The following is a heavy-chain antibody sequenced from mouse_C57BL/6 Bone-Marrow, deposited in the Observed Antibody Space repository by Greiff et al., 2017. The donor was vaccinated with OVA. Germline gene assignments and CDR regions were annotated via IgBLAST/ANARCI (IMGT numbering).Heavy chain of an antibody. D-gene: IGHD1-1*01. CDR1: GYTFTSYD. J-gene: IGHJ2*01. Sequence: VQLQQSGPELVKPGASVKLSCKASGYTFTSYDINWVKQRPGQGLEWIGWIYPRDGSPKYNEKFKGKATLTVDTSSSTAYMELHSLTSEDSAVYFCARCYYGSSYGYWGQGTTLTVSS. CDR3: ARCYYGSSYGY. CDR2: IYPRDGSP. V-gene: IGHV1-85*01.